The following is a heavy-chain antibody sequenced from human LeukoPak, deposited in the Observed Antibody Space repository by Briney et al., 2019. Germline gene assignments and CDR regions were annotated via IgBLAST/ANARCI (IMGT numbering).Heavy chain of an antibody. D-gene: IGHD3-22*01. V-gene: IGHV4-39*07. CDR1: GGSISSSSYY. CDR2: IYYSGST. J-gene: IGHJ3*02. Sequence: SETLSLTCTVSGGSISSSSYYWGWIRQPPGKGLEWIGTIYYSGSTYYSPSLKSRVTISLDTSKNQFSLNLSSVTAADTAVYYCASYPYDSSGKDAFDIWGQGTMVTVSS. CDR3: ASYPYDSSGKDAFDI.